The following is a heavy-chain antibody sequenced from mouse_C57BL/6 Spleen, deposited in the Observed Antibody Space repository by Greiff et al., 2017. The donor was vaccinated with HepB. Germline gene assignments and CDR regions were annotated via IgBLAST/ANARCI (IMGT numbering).Heavy chain of an antibody. CDR3: ARGGPYYYGSSPYYFDY. V-gene: IGHV1-64*01. Sequence: QVQLKQPGAELVKPGASVKLSCKASGYTFTSYWMHWVKQRPGQGLEWIGMIHPNSGSTNYNEKFKSKATLTVDKSSSTAYMQLSSLTSEDSAVYYCARGGPYYYGSSPYYFDYWGQGTTLTVSS. J-gene: IGHJ2*01. CDR1: GYTFTSYW. CDR2: IHPNSGST. D-gene: IGHD1-1*01.